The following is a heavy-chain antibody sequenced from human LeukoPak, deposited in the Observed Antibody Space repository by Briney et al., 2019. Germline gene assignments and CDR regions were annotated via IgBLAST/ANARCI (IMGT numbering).Heavy chain of an antibody. CDR1: GFTFSIYN. CDR3: ARASYYDSSGYYHTHFDY. J-gene: IGHJ4*02. V-gene: IGHV3-48*01. Sequence: HPGGSLRLSCAASGFTFSIYNMNWVRQAPGKALEWVSYISSSSTTIYDADSVKGRFTISRDNAKNSLFLQMNSLSAEDTAVYYCARASYYDSSGYYHTHFDYWGQGTLVTVSS. D-gene: IGHD3-22*01. CDR2: ISSSSTTI.